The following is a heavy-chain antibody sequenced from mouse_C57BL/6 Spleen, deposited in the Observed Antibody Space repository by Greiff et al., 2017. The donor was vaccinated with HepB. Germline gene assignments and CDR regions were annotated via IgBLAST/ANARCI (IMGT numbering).Heavy chain of an antibody. Sequence: QVQLQQPGAELVKPGASVKLSCKASGYTFTSYWMHWVKQRPGQGLEWIGMIHPNSGSTNYNEKFKSKATLTVDKSSSTAYMQLSSLTSEDSAVYYCARGAYYYGSSYVDYFDYWGQGTTLTVSS. J-gene: IGHJ2*01. CDR2: IHPNSGST. V-gene: IGHV1-64*01. CDR3: ARGAYYYGSSYVDYFDY. CDR1: GYTFTSYW. D-gene: IGHD1-1*01.